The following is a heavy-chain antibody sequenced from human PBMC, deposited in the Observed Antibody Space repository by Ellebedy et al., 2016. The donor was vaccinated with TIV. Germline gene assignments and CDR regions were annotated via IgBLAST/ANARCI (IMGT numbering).Heavy chain of an antibody. CDR1: GFTLRNYW. V-gene: IGHV3-7*01. D-gene: IGHD5-12*01. Sequence: PGGSLRLPCAASGFTLRNYWGAWVRQAPGKGLEWVANIKGDESVAYYGDSVRGRFTISRDNAKNSLFLEMHTLRAEDTAVYYCERVRDAYDTNDPWGQGTLVAVPS. CDR3: ERVRDAYDTNDP. CDR2: IKGDESVA. J-gene: IGHJ5*02.